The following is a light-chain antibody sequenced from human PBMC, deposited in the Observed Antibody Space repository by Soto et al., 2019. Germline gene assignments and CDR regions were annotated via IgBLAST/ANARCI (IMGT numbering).Light chain of an antibody. Sequence: QSVLTQPASVSASPGQSITISCIGTSSDIGGYSYVSWYQQHPGKAPKLLIRDVNYRPSGISARFSGSKSGNTASLTISGLQAEDEADYYCSSYTSSSTLLFGTGTKVTVL. CDR2: DVN. CDR3: SSYTSSSTLL. J-gene: IGLJ1*01. V-gene: IGLV2-14*03. CDR1: SSDIGGYSY.